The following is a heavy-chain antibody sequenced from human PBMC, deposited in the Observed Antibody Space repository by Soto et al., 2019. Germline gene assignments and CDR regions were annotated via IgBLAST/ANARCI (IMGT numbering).Heavy chain of an antibody. CDR2: ISGSGGST. CDR1: KFVFIGDP. Sequence: QSAGSLRLSFVDAKFVFIGDPMSWVRQAPGKGLEWVSAISGSGGSTYYADSVKGRFTISRDNSKNTLYLQMNSLRAEDTAVYYCAKAGPCITIFGVVIPQFYHWGQGTLVTVSS. CDR3: AKAGPCITIFGVVIPQFYH. V-gene: IGHV3-23*01. J-gene: IGHJ4*02. D-gene: IGHD3-3*01.